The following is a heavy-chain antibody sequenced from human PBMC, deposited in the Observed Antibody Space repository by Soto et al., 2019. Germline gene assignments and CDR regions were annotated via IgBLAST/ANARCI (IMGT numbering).Heavy chain of an antibody. V-gene: IGHV4-34*01. Sequence: QVQLQQWGAGLLKPSETLSLTCAVYGGSFSGYYWSWIRQPPGKGLEWIGEINHSGSTNYNPSLKSRVTISVDTSKNQFSLKLSSVTAADTAVYYCARGLYCSSTSCSVWGQGTTVTVSS. CDR2: INHSGST. CDR1: GGSFSGYY. D-gene: IGHD2-2*01. J-gene: IGHJ6*02. CDR3: ARGLYCSSTSCSV.